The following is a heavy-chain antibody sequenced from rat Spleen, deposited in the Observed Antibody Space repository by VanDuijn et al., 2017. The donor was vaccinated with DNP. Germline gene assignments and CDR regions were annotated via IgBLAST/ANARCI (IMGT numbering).Heavy chain of an antibody. CDR3: LKHLDA. Sequence: EVQLVESGGDLVQPGGSLKLSCVASGFTFSNYWMYWIRQAPGKGLEWVASIKTGGSSTYYPDSVKGRFTTSRDNAENTVYLQMNSLRSEDTATYYCLKHLDAWGQGTSVTVSS. J-gene: IGHJ4*01. CDR2: IKTGGSST. V-gene: IGHV5-58*01. CDR1: GFTFSNYW.